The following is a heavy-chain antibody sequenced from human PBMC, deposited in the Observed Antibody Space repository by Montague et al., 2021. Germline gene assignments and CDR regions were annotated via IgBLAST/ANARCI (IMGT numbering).Heavy chain of an antibody. V-gene: IGHV4-39*01. Sequence: SETLSLTCAVSGGSTTTRNYYWGWIRQPLGKGLEWIGSVYYRGSTYYNPSLKSRVTIFIDTSKKKFSLKLTSVTAADTAVYFCARQTVVSPHFDYWGQGTRVTVSS. D-gene: IGHD4-23*01. J-gene: IGHJ4*02. CDR3: ARQTVVSPHFDY. CDR2: VYYRGST. CDR1: GGSTTTRNYY.